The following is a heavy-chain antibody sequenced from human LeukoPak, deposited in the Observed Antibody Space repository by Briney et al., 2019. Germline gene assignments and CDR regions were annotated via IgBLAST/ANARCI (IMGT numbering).Heavy chain of an antibody. V-gene: IGHV1-18*01. D-gene: IGHD4-17*01. J-gene: IGHJ5*02. CDR1: GYTFSSYG. Sequence: ASVKVSCKASGYTFSSYGITWVRQAPGQGLEWMGWISAYNGNTNYAQKLQGRVTMTTDTSTSTAYMELRSPRSDDTAIYFCARDLGDDLTTVTSGNWFDPWGQGTLVTVSS. CDR2: ISAYNGNT. CDR3: ARDLGDDLTTVTSGNWFDP.